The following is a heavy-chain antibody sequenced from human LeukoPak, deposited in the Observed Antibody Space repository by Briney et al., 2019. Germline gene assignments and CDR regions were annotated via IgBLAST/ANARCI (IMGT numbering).Heavy chain of an antibody. J-gene: IGHJ3*02. Sequence: GGSLRLSCAASGFSFSSYAMSRVRQAPGKGLEWVSAISGSGGSTYYADSVKGRFTISRDNSKNTLYLQMNSLRAEDTAVYYCAKGRWELPMHAFDIWGQGTMVTVSS. CDR3: AKGRWELPMHAFDI. D-gene: IGHD1-26*01. CDR1: GFSFSSYA. V-gene: IGHV3-23*01. CDR2: ISGSGGST.